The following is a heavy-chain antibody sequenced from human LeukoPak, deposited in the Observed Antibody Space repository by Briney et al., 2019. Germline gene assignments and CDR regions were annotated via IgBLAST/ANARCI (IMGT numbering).Heavy chain of an antibody. CDR1: GGSFSPYY. J-gene: IGHJ4*02. CDR3: ARAGYYGSGSYMVAINYFDY. CDR2: INHSGST. V-gene: IGHV4-34*01. Sequence: SETLSLTCAVYGGSFSPYYWSWIRQSPDKGLEWIGEINHSGSTNYNPSLKSRVTISVDTSKNQFSLKLSSVTAADTAVYYCARAGYYGSGSYMVAINYFDYWGQGTLVTVSS. D-gene: IGHD3-10*01.